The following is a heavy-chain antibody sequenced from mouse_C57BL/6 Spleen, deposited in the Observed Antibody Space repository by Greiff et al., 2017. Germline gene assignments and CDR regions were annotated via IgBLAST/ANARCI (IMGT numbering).Heavy chain of an antibody. Sequence: QVQLQQPGAELVKPGASVKMSCKASGYTFTSYWITWVKQRPGQGLEWIGDIYPGSGSTNYNEKFKSKATLTVDTSSSTAYMQLSSLTSEDSAVXYCARWGGYDNPDAIDYWGQGTSVTVSS. V-gene: IGHV1-55*01. D-gene: IGHD3-2*02. J-gene: IGHJ4*01. CDR1: GYTFTSYW. CDR3: ARWGGYDNPDAIDY. CDR2: IYPGSGST.